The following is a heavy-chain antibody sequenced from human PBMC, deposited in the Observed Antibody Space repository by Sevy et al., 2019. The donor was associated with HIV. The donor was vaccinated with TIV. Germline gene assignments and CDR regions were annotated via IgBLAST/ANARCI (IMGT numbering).Heavy chain of an antibody. D-gene: IGHD3-16*01. CDR2: MSIDGNDK. J-gene: IGHJ3*02. CDR3: ARVSTVGAMMDALDT. CDR1: GFTFSDYG. Sequence: GGSLRLSCAASGFTFSDYGVHWVRQTPHKGLEWVAVMSIDGNDKHYADSARGRFTISRDKSKNTLLLELNSLRHEDTAVYFCARVSTVGAMMDALDTWGQWTMVTVSS. V-gene: IGHV3-30*03.